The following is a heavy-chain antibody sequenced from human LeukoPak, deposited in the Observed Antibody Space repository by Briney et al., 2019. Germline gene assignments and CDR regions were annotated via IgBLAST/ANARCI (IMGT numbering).Heavy chain of an antibody. J-gene: IGHJ4*02. V-gene: IGHV1-3*03. CDR2: INAGNGNT. CDR1: GGTFSSYA. CDR3: ARGVRDTIFGVVINPTRYFDY. Sequence: ASVKVSCKASGGTFSSYAITWVRQAPGQRLEWMGWINAGNGNTKYSQEFQGRVTITRDTSASTAYMELSSLRSEDMAVYYCARGVRDTIFGVVINPTRYFDYWGQGTLVTVSS. D-gene: IGHD3-3*01.